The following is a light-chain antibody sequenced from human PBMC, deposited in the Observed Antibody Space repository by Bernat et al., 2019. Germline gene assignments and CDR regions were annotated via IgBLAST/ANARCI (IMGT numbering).Light chain of an antibody. J-gene: IGKJ2*01. CDR2: LGS. V-gene: IGKV2-28*01. CDR1: QSLTHSNGYKY. Sequence: DIMMTQSPLSLPVTPGEPVSISFKSSQSLTHSNGYKYLDWYVQRPGQSPQLLIYLGSNRASGVPDRISGSGSGTRFTLKISRVEAEDVGIYYCMQSLQTPYTFGQGTKLEIK. CDR3: MQSLQTPYT.